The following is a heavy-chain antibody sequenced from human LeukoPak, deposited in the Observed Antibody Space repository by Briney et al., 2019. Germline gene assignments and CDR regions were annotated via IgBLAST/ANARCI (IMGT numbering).Heavy chain of an antibody. J-gene: IGHJ4*02. Sequence: GGSLRLSCAASGFTVSSNYMSWIRQAPGKGLEWLSYISGSGSAIYYADSVRGRFAISRDNAKNSLHLQMNSLRAEDSAIYYCAKDRSGYDYYGQYYFDYWGQGTLVTVSS. D-gene: IGHD5-12*01. V-gene: IGHV3-11*01. CDR1: GFTVSSNY. CDR2: ISGSGSAI. CDR3: AKDRSGYDYYGQYYFDY.